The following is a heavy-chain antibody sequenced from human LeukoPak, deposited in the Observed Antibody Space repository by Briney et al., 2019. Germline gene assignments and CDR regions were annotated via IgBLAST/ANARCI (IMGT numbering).Heavy chain of an antibody. CDR2: IYPGDSDT. CDR3: ARSYCGGDCSLYYFDY. V-gene: IGHV5-51*01. CDR1: GYSFTSYW. J-gene: IGHJ4*02. Sequence: GESLKSSCKGSGYSFTSYWIGWVRQMPGKGLEWMGIIYPGDSDTRYSPSFQGQVTISADKSISTAYLQWSSLKASDAAMYYCARSYCGGDCSLYYFDYWGQGTLVTVSS. D-gene: IGHD2-21*02.